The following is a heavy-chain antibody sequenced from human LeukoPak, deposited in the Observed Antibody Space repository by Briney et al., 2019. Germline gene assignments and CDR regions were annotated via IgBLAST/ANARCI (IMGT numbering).Heavy chain of an antibody. D-gene: IGHD2/OR15-2a*01. CDR1: GNFW. Sequence: GSLRLSCVASGNFWMHWVRQAPGKGLVWVSHINSDGSWTSYADSVKGRFTISKDNAKNTVYLQMNSLRAEDTAVYYCVSFYETYWGRGTLVTVSS. J-gene: IGHJ4*02. CDR2: INSDGSWT. CDR3: VSFYETY. V-gene: IGHV3-74*01.